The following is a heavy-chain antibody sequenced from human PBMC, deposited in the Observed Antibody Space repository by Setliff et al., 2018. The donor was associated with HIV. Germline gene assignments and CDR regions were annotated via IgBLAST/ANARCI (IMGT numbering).Heavy chain of an antibody. J-gene: IGHJ4*02. D-gene: IGHD2-2*01. CDR3: ARDRMPMASWVPDK. CDR2: IYTGGRT. Sequence: PSETLSLTCTVSGGSTDSGSYHWGWIRQTPGKGLEWVGRIYTGGRTNYNPSLKGRVTMSVDTSKNQFSLNLSSVTAADTAVYYCARDRMPMASWVPDKWGQGTLVTVSS. V-gene: IGHV4-61*02. CDR1: GGSTDSGSYH.